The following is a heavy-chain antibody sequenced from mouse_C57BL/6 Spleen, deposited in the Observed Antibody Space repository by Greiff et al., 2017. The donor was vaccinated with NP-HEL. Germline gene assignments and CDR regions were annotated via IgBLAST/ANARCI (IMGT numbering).Heavy chain of an antibody. CDR3: TTAPYGNYEGSAMDY. CDR2: IDPENGDT. CDR1: GFNIKDDY. V-gene: IGHV14-4*01. J-gene: IGHJ4*01. Sequence: EVQLQQSGAELVRPGASVKLSCTASGFNIKDDYMHWVKQRPEQGLEWIGWIDPENGDTEYASKFQGKATITADTSSNTAYLQLSSLTSEDTAVYYCTTAPYGNYEGSAMDYWGQGTSVTVSS. D-gene: IGHD2-1*01.